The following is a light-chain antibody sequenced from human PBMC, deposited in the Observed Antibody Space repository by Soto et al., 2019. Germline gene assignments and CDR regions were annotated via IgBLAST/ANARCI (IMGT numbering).Light chain of an antibody. J-gene: IGKJ1*01. CDR2: SAS. V-gene: IGKV1-39*01. CDR3: QQSYSRPRT. Sequence: DIQMTQSPSSLSASVGDRVTITRRASQSISPYLNWYQQKPGKAPNLLIYSASILESGVPSRFSGSGSGTDFTLTISSLQPEDFATYFCQQSYSRPRTFGQGTKVDI. CDR1: QSISPY.